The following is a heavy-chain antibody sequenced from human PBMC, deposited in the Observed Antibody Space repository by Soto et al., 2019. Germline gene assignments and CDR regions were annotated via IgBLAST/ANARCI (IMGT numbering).Heavy chain of an antibody. J-gene: IGHJ4*02. CDR1: GFTFSNFG. Sequence: VHLVESGGGVVQPGRSLRLSCAASGFTFSNFGMHWVRQAPGKGLEWVAVMSYDGSNEYYGDSVKGRFTISRDSSKNTLFLQMNSLRAEDTAVYYCAKGRHGSSYSAAVYWGQGTLVTVSS. CDR3: AKGRHGSSYSAAVY. CDR2: MSYDGSNE. D-gene: IGHD6-6*01. V-gene: IGHV3-30*18.